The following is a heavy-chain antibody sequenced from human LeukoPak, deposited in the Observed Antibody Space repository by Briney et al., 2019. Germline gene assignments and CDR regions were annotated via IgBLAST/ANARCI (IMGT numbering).Heavy chain of an antibody. D-gene: IGHD3-10*01. CDR1: GYSFTSYW. Sequence: GESLKISCKGSGYSFTSYWIGWVRQMPGKGLEWMGIIYPGDSDTRYGPSFQGQVTISADKSISTAYLQWSSLKASDTAMYYCARRSRGELLSGYMDVWGKGTTVTVSS. J-gene: IGHJ6*03. CDR3: ARRSRGELLSGYMDV. V-gene: IGHV5-51*01. CDR2: IYPGDSDT.